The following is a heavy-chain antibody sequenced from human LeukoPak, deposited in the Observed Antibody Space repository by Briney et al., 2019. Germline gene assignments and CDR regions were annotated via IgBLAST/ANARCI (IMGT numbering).Heavy chain of an antibody. Sequence: SETLSLTCTVSGGSISSYYWSWIRQPAGKGLEWIGRIYTSGSTNYNPSLKSRVTMSVDTSKNQFSLKLSSVTAADTAVYYCARLTTVTTFLFGRFDPWGQGTLVTVSS. D-gene: IGHD4-17*01. CDR1: GGSISSYY. J-gene: IGHJ5*02. V-gene: IGHV4-4*07. CDR3: ARLTTVTTFLFGRFDP. CDR2: IYTSGST.